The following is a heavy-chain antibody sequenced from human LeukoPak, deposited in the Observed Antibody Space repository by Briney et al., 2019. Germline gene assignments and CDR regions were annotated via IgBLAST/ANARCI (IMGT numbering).Heavy chain of an antibody. CDR1: GFTFSSYW. Sequence: PGGSLRLSCAASGFTFSSYWMHWVRQAPGKGLVWVSRINGDGSSTTYADSVKGRFTISRDNSKNTLYLQMNSLRAEDTAVYYCAKSPREVPATLFDYWGQGTLVTVSS. V-gene: IGHV3-74*01. CDR3: AKSPREVPATLFDY. J-gene: IGHJ4*02. D-gene: IGHD2-15*01. CDR2: INGDGSST.